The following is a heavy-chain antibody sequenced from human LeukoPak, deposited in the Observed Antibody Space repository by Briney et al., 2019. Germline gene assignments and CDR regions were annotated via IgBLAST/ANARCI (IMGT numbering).Heavy chain of an antibody. CDR3: AKDGSQWLVPTNY. Sequence: GESLKISCAASGFTFSSYAMSWVRQAPGKGREWVSAISGSGGSTYYADSVKGRFTISRDNSKNTLYLQMNSLRAEDTAVYYCAKDGSQWLVPTNYWGQGTLVTVSS. V-gene: IGHV3-23*01. J-gene: IGHJ4*02. D-gene: IGHD6-19*01. CDR2: ISGSGGST. CDR1: GFTFSSYA.